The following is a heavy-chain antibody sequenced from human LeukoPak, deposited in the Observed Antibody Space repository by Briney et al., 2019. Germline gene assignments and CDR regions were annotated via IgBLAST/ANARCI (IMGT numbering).Heavy chain of an antibody. CDR1: GGSISSSSYY. J-gene: IGHJ3*02. V-gene: IGHV4-39*07. D-gene: IGHD2-2*02. CDR2: IYYSGST. CDR3: ARDQPALGPAAIRGVGAFDI. Sequence: SETLSLTCTVSGGSISSSSYYWGWIRQPPGKGPEWTGSIYYSGSTYYNPSLKSRVTISVDTSKNQFSLKLSSVTAADTAVYYCARDQPALGPAAIRGVGAFDIWGQGTMVTVSS.